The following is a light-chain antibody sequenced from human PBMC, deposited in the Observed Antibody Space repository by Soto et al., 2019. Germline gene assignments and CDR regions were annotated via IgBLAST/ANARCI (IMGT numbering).Light chain of an antibody. Sequence: QSVLTQPPSASGSPGQSVTISCTGTSSDVGGYNYVSWYQQHPGQAPKIMIYEVTKRPSGVPDRFSGSKSGNTASLTVSGLQAEDEADYYCSSFGGSNNYVFGTGT. CDR1: SSDVGGYNY. V-gene: IGLV2-8*01. J-gene: IGLJ1*01. CDR3: SSFGGSNNYV. CDR2: EVT.